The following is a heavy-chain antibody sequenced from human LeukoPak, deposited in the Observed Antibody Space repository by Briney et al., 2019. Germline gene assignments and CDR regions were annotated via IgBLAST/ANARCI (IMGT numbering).Heavy chain of an antibody. CDR3: ARAGAAAGTPFDY. CDR1: GYTFSSYG. J-gene: IGHJ4*02. V-gene: IGHV1-18*01. CDR2: ITSYNGNT. Sequence: ASVKVSCKASGYTFSSYGISWVRQAPGQGLEWMGWITSYNGNTKYAQQLQGRVTMTTDTSTGTAHMELRSLRSDDTAVYYCARAGAAAGTPFDYWGQGTLVTVSS. D-gene: IGHD6-13*01.